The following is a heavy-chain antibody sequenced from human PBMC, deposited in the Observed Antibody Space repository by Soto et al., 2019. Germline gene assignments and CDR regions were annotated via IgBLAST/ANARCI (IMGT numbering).Heavy chain of an antibody. CDR1: GYTFTSYA. CDR3: ARDPGWYSGYDSDAFDI. Sequence: GASVKVSCKASGYTFTSYAMHWVRQAPGQRLEWMGWINAGNGNTKYSQKFQGRVTITRDTSASTAYMELSSLRSEDTAVYYCARDPGWYSGYDSDAFDIWGQGTMVTVAS. J-gene: IGHJ3*02. CDR2: INAGNGNT. D-gene: IGHD5-12*01. V-gene: IGHV1-3*01.